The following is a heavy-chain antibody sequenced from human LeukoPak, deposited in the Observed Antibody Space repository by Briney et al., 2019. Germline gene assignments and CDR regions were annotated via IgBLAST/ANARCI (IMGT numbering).Heavy chain of an antibody. D-gene: IGHD3-10*01. Sequence: PGGSLRLSCAASGFTFSSYVMNWVRQAPGKGLEWVSYISSSGSTIYYADSVKGRFTISRDNAKNSLYLQMNSLRAEDTAVYYCARGITMVRDYGMDVWGKGTTVTVSS. V-gene: IGHV3-48*03. CDR2: ISSSGSTI. CDR3: ARGITMVRDYGMDV. J-gene: IGHJ6*04. CDR1: GFTFSSYV.